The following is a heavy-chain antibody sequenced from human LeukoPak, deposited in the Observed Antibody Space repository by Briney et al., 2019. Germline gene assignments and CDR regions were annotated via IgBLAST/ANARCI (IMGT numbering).Heavy chain of an antibody. V-gene: IGHV4-39*07. CDR2: IYYSGSR. CDR3: ARDTGTTWGPNWFDP. CDR1: GGSISSSSYY. J-gene: IGHJ5*02. D-gene: IGHD1-1*01. Sequence: PSETLSLTCTVSGGSISSSSYYWGWLRQPPGKGLEWIGSIYYSGSRHYNPSLNSRVTISVDKSKNQFSLKVNSVTAADTAVYYCARDTGTTWGPNWFDPWGQGTLVTVSS.